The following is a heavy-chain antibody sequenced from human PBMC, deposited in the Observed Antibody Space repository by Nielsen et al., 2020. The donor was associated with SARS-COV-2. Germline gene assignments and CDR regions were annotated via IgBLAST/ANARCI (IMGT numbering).Heavy chain of an antibody. J-gene: IGHJ6*03. CDR3: ARQGYYYYYMDV. CDR1: GGSFSGYY. Sequence: SETLSLTCAVYGGSFSGYYWSWIRQPPGKGLEWIGEINHSGSTNYNPSLKSRVTISVDTSKNQFSLKLSSVTAADTAVYYCARQGYYYYYMDVWGKGTTVTVSS. CDR2: INHSGST. V-gene: IGHV4-34*01.